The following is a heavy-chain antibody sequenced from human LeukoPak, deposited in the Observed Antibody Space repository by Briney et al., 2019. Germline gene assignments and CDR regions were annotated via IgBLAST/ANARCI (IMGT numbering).Heavy chain of an antibody. J-gene: IGHJ5*02. CDR2: IIPIFGTA. V-gene: IGHV1-69*06. Sequence: GASVKVSCKASGYTFTSYGISWVRQAPGQGLEWMGGIIPIFGTANYAQKFQGRVTITADKSTSTAYMELSSLRSEDTAVSYCARLGVYYDILTGLGPWGQGTLVTVSS. CDR1: GYTFTSYG. D-gene: IGHD3-9*01. CDR3: ARLGVYYDILTGLGP.